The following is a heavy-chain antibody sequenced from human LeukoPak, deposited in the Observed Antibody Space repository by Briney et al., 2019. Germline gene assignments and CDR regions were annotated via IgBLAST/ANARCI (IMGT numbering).Heavy chain of an antibody. J-gene: IGHJ5*02. Sequence: SETLSLTCAVYGGSFSGYYWSWIRQPPGKGLEWIGEINHSGSTNYNPPLKCRVTISVDTSKNQFSLKLSSVTAADTAVYYCARQRQNYYGSGSYLLRGWFDPWGQGTLVTVSS. CDR3: ARQRQNYYGSGSYLLRGWFDP. D-gene: IGHD3-10*01. CDR2: INHSGST. CDR1: GGSFSGYY. V-gene: IGHV4-34*01.